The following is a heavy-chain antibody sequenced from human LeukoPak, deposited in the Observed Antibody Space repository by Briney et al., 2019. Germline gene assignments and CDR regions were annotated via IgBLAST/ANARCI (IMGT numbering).Heavy chain of an antibody. D-gene: IGHD6-19*01. J-gene: IGHJ4*02. CDR3: ARDHGSSGWYGTDY. Sequence: ASVKVSCKASGYTFTSYDINWVRQATGQGLEWMGWMNPNSGNTGYAQKFQGRVTMTRNTSISTAYMELSSLRSDDTAVYFCARDHGSSGWYGTDYWGQGTLVTVSS. CDR2: MNPNSGNT. CDR1: GYTFTSYD. V-gene: IGHV1-8*01.